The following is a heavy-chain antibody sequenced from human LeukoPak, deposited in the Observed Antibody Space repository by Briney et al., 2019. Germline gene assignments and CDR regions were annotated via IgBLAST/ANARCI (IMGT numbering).Heavy chain of an antibody. CDR2: ISGSGGST. J-gene: IGHJ6*03. V-gene: IGHV3-23*01. D-gene: IGHD6-6*01. CDR3: AKSIAGYYYYYYMDV. Sequence: PGGSLRLSCAASGLTFSSYAMSWVRQAPGKGLEWVSAISGSGGSTYYADSVKGRFTISRDNSKNTLYLQMNSLRAEDTAVYYCAKSIAGYYYYYYMDVWGKGTTVTVSS. CDR1: GLTFSSYA.